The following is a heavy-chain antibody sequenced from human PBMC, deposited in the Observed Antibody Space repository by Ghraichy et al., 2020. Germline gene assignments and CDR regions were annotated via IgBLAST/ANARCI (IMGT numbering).Heavy chain of an antibody. CDR3: ARWAGTAVGFNYWYFDF. Sequence: SETLSLTCAVYSGSFSAFHWSWIRQPPGKGLEWIGEVDHSGSTSYNPSLKSRVTISVDTSNNQISLKLTSVTAADTAAYYCARWAGTAVGFNYWYFDFWGRGTLVTVSS. CDR2: VDHSGST. J-gene: IGHJ2*01. V-gene: IGHV4-34*01. CDR1: SGSFSAFH. D-gene: IGHD6-19*01.